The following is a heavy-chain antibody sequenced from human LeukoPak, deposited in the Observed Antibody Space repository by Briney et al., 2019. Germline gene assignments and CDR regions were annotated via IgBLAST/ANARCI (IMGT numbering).Heavy chain of an antibody. CDR2: ISPSSSTI. V-gene: IGHV3-48*02. D-gene: IGHD4-23*01. Sequence: SGGSLRLSCAGSGFTFSSHGMVWVRQAQGKGLEWVSYISPSSSTIYYANSVKGRLTISRDNARNSLYLQVSSLGDEDTAVYYGARVRGPTVLTMYFDYWGQGTLVTVSS. CDR3: ARVRGPTVLTMYFDY. CDR1: GFTFSSHG. J-gene: IGHJ4*02.